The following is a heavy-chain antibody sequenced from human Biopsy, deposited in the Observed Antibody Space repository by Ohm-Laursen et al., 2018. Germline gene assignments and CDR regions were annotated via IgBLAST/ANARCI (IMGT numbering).Heavy chain of an antibody. D-gene: IGHD6-19*01. V-gene: IGHV4-59*08. CDR3: ATTTMDTSGWYGNYFDS. CDR1: SGSISSYY. J-gene: IGHJ4*02. CDR2: ISYSGNT. Sequence: SDTLSLTCTVSSGSISSYYWSWIRQPPGKGLEWIGYISYSGNTNYNPSLKGRVTMSVDTSKNHFSLKVYSVTAADTAIYYCATTTMDTSGWYGNYFDSWGQGALVTVSS.